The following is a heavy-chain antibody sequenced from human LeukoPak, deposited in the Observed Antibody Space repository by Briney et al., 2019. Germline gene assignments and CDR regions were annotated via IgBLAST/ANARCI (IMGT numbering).Heavy chain of an antibody. CDR3: TKGVLGRTQSVSAGFDY. J-gene: IGHJ4*02. V-gene: IGHV3-30*18. CDR2: ISYDGSNK. CDR1: GFIFSNYG. D-gene: IGHD7-27*01. Sequence: GRSQRLSCAASGFIFSNYGMHWVRQAPGNGLEWVAVISYDGSNKYYGDSVKGRFTISRDNSKNTLYLQMNSLRAEDTAVYYCTKGVLGRTQSVSAGFDYWGQGTLVTVSS.